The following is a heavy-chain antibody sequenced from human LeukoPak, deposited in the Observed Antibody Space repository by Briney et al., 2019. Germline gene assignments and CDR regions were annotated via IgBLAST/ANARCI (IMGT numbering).Heavy chain of an antibody. D-gene: IGHD6-6*01. V-gene: IGHV3-7*03. CDR1: GFTFSSYW. CDR3: ARSIEYSSSPTPVVDV. CDR2: INHNGNVN. Sequence: GGSLRLSCAASGFTFSSYWMNWARQAPGKGLEWVASINHNGNVNYYVDSVKGRFTISRDNAKNSLYLQMSNLRAEDTAVYFCARSIEYSSSPTPVVDVWGQGTTVTVSS. J-gene: IGHJ6*02.